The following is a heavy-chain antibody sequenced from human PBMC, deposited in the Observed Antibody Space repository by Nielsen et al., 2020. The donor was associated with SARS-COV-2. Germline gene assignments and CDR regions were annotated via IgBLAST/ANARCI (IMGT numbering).Heavy chain of an antibody. Sequence: SETLSLTCAVYGGSFSGSYWSWVRQLPGKGLAWTGKMDHSGSTKYNPSLKSRVTISVDTSKNQFSLRLTSVTATDTAVYYCARGRWGPSRLLNYYYSALDVWGQGTTVSVSS. J-gene: IGHJ6*02. V-gene: IGHV4-34*01. D-gene: IGHD7-27*01. CDR1: GGSFSGSY. CDR3: ARGRWGPSRLLNYYYSALDV. CDR2: MDHSGST.